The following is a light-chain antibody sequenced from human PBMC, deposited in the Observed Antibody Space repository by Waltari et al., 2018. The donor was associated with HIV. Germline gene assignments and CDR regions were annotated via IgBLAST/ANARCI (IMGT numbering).Light chain of an antibody. CDR3: QVWHTHSDHVI. V-gene: IGLV3-21*04. Sequence: SYVVTQPPSMSAAPGEPARLACGADNIGNKSVHWYQQKSAQAPVLVIYDDDDRPSGIPDRFSGSNSGNTATLTISGVEAEDEADYYCQVWHTHSDHVIFGGGTKLTVL. J-gene: IGLJ2*01. CDR1: NIGNKS. CDR2: DDD.